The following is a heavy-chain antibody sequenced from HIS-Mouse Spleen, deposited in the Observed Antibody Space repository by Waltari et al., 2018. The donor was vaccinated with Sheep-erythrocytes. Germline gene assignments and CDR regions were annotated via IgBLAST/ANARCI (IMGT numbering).Heavy chain of an antibody. J-gene: IGHJ4*02. D-gene: IGHD1-26*01. CDR1: GLPFSSYS. CDR2: ISSSSSYI. V-gene: IGHV3-21*01. Sequence: EVQLVESGGGLVKPGGSLRLSCAAPGLPFSSYSRTWVRQAPGKGLEWVSSISSSSSYIYYADSVKGRFTISRDNAKNSLYLQMNSLRAEDTAVYYCARVASGATFDYWGQGTLVTVSS. CDR3: ARVASGATFDY.